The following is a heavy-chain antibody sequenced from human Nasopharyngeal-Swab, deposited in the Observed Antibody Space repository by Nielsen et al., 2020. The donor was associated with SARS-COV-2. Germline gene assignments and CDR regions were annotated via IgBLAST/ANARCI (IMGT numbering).Heavy chain of an antibody. J-gene: IGHJ6*02. Sequence: VRQAPGKGLEWVSSISSSSSYIYCADSVKGRFTISRDNAKNSLYLQMNSLRAEDTAVYYCARGRAMIVVVDPYGMDVWGQGTTVTVSS. CDR2: ISSSSSYI. CDR3: ARGRAMIVVVDPYGMDV. D-gene: IGHD3-22*01. V-gene: IGHV3-21*01.